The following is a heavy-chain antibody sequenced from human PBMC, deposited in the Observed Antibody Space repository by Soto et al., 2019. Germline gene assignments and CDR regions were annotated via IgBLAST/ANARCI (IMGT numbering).Heavy chain of an antibody. D-gene: IGHD1-1*01. CDR2: IIPIFPTP. CDR3: ARDKDRQQLGGNYYYIMDV. CDR1: GGTFRTNA. Sequence: QVQLVQSGAEVKKPGSSVKISCKASGGTFRTNAFSWVRQAPGQGLEWMGGIIPIFPTPDYAQKFQGRVTMTADESTTTTYIELSSMRSEDTATYYCARDKDRQQLGGNYYYIMDVWGQGPTVTVSS. V-gene: IGHV1-69*12. J-gene: IGHJ6*02.